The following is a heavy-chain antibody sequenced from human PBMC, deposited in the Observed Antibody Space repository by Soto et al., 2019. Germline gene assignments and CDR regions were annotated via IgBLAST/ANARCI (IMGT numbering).Heavy chain of an antibody. Sequence: PGGSLRLSCAASGFPFSRYEMNWVRQAPGKGLEWISYISESGTSMYYADAVKGRFAISRDNAQNSLYLQMNSLRIEDTAVYNCARDQEVHDSRGHKIRAMDVWGQGTTVTVSS. CDR3: ARDQEVHDSRGHKIRAMDV. CDR1: GFPFSRYE. J-gene: IGHJ6*02. CDR2: ISESGTSM. V-gene: IGHV3-48*03. D-gene: IGHD6-19*01.